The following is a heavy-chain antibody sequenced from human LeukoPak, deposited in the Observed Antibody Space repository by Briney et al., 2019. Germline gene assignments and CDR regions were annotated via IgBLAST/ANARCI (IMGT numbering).Heavy chain of an antibody. CDR2: INHSGST. CDR1: GGSFSGYY. Sequence: SETLSLTCAVYGGSFSGYYWSWIRQPPGKGLEWIGEINHSGSTNYNPSLKSRVTISVDTSKNQFSLKLSSVTAADTAVYYCARGRVGARLWGQGTLVTVSS. J-gene: IGHJ4*02. D-gene: IGHD1-26*01. CDR3: ARGRVGARL. V-gene: IGHV4-34*01.